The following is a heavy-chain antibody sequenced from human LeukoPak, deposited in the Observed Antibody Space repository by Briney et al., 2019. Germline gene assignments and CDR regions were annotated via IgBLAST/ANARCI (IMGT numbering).Heavy chain of an antibody. J-gene: IGHJ5*02. CDR1: GFIFYDYS. D-gene: IGHD6-6*01. CDR3: AGRSAIAARRIFDP. Sequence: GGSLRLSCAASGFIFYDYSMNWVRQAPGKGLEWVSSISSSSSYIYYADSVKGRFTISRDNAKNSLYLQMNSLRAEDTAVYYCAGRSAIAARRIFDPWGQGTLVTVSS. CDR2: ISSSSSYI. V-gene: IGHV3-21*01.